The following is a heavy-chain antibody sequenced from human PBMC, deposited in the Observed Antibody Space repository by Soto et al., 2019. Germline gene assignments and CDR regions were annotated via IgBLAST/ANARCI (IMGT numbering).Heavy chain of an antibody. J-gene: IGHJ4*02. V-gene: IGHV4-34*01. CDR3: ARVGGYSYGYRDY. CDR1: GGSFSGYC. CDR2: INHSGST. D-gene: IGHD5-18*01. Sequence: QVQLQQWGAGLLKPSETLSLTCAVYGGSFSGYCWSWIRQPPGKGLEWIGEINHSGSTNYNPSLKSRVTISVDTSKNQFSLKLSSVTAADTAVYYCARVGGYSYGYRDYWGQGTLVTVSS.